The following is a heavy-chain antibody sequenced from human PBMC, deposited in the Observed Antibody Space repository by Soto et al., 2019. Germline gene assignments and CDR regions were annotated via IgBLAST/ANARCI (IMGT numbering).Heavy chain of an antibody. Sequence: SETLSLTCTISGASISSTHYWTWVRQTPGKGLEWIGEIYHTGNTNYNPSLQSRVTLSLDKSKNQFSLRLESVTAADTAVYFCARYPMDDYFRGMDAWGQGTTVTVSS. J-gene: IGHJ6*02. CDR1: GASISSTHY. V-gene: IGHV4-4*02. CDR2: IYHTGNT. CDR3: ARYPMDDYFRGMDA.